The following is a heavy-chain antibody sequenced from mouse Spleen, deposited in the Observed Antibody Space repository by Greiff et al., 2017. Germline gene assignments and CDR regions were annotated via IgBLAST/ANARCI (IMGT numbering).Heavy chain of an antibody. CDR1: GYTFTSYW. D-gene: IGHD4-1*01. Sequence: QVQLQQPGAELVKPGASVKLSCKASGYTFTSYWMHWVKQRPGQGLEWIGMIHPNSGSTNYNEKFKSKATLTVDKSSSTAYMQLSSLTSEDSAVYYCARERGLTSWFAYWGQGTLVTVSA. V-gene: IGHV1-64*01. CDR3: ARERGLTSWFAY. CDR2: IHPNSGST. J-gene: IGHJ3*01.